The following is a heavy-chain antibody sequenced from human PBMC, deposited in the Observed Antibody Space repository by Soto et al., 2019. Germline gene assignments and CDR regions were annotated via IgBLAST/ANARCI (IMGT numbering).Heavy chain of an antibody. CDR2: IKQDGSEK. CDR1: GFTFSSYW. Sequence: EVQLVESGGGLVQPGGSLRLSCAASGFTFSSYWMSWVRQAPGKGLEWVASIKQDGSEKYYVDSVKGRFTISRDNAKNSLFLQMNSLRAEDTAVYNCAGSAWQQQVPGAYWGQGTLVTVSS. V-gene: IGHV3-7*01. J-gene: IGHJ4*02. CDR3: AGSAWQQQVPGAY. D-gene: IGHD6-13*01.